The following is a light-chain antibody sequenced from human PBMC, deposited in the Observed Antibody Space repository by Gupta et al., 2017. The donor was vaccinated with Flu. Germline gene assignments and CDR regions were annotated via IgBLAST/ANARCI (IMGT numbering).Light chain of an antibody. Sequence: SITISCTGTGSDVGGYNYVSWYQHHPGKAPKLMIYEVINRPSGVSNRFSGSKSGNTASLTISGLQAEDEADYYCSSYTSSNSLEFGGGTKLTVL. CDR1: GSDVGGYNY. J-gene: IGLJ3*02. CDR2: EVI. CDR3: SSYTSSNSLE. V-gene: IGLV2-14*01.